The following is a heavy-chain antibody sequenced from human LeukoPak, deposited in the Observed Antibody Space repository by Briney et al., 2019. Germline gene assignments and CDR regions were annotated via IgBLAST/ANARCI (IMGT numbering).Heavy chain of an antibody. Sequence: HPGGSLRLSCAASGFTFSDYAMSWVRQAPGKGLEWVSGFDGSGDGTYYVDSVKGRFTISRDNSENTVYLQMNSVRAEDTAVYYCARGSGYSHWGQGTLVTVSS. CDR3: ARGSGYSH. D-gene: IGHD3-3*01. CDR1: GFTFSDYA. J-gene: IGHJ4*02. CDR2: FDGSGDGT. V-gene: IGHV3-23*01.